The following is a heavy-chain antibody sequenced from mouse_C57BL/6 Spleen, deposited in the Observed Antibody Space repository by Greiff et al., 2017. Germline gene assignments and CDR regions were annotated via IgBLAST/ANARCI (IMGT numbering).Heavy chain of an antibody. J-gene: IGHJ2*01. Sequence: VQLQQSGPELVKPGASVKISCKASGYSFTSYYIHWVKQRPGQGLEWIGWIYPGSGNTKYNEKFKGKATLTADTSSSTAYMQLSSLTSEDSAVYYGARRDYYGSSLFDYWGQGTTLTVSS. CDR3: ARRDYYGSSLFDY. D-gene: IGHD1-1*01. CDR1: GYSFTSYY. V-gene: IGHV1-66*01. CDR2: IYPGSGNT.